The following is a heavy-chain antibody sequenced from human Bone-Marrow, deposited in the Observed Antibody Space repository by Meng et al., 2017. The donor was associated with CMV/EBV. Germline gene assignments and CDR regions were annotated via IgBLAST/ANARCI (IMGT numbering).Heavy chain of an antibody. Sequence: GGSLRLSCAASGFTVSSNYMTWVRQTPGKGLEWVSLIYSGGSTYYADSVKGRFTISRDSSKNTLYLQMDSLRPEDTAVYYCARDGFEVGDIVVVPAAYDAFDIWGQGTMVTVSS. CDR3: ARDGFEVGDIVVVPAAYDAFDI. CDR1: GFTVSSNY. V-gene: IGHV3-66*02. CDR2: IYSGGST. D-gene: IGHD2-2*01. J-gene: IGHJ3*02.